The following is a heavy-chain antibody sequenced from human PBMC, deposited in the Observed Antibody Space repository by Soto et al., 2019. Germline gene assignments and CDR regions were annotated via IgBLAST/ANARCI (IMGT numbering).Heavy chain of an antibody. Sequence: EVQLVESGGGLVMPRGSLRLSCIASGFSFNTYSMNWVRQAPGKGLEWVSSIRRSGDYTYYADSLKGRFTISRDNAKNSLSLQMISLRAEDTAVYYCARSTSLGGMDVWGQGTTVTVSS. J-gene: IGHJ6*02. D-gene: IGHD1-1*01. CDR1: GFSFNTYS. CDR3: ARSTSLGGMDV. CDR2: IRRSGDYT. V-gene: IGHV3-21*01.